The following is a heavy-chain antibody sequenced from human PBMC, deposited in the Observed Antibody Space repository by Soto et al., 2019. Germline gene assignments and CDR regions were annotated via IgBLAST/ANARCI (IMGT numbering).Heavy chain of an antibody. V-gene: IGHV3-30*18. CDR1: GFTFSSYG. CDR2: ISYDGSNK. J-gene: IGHJ4*02. Sequence: GGSLRLSCAASGFTFSSYGMHWVRHAPGKGLEWVAVISYDGSNKYYADSVKGRFTISRDNSKNTLYLQMNSLRAEDTAVYYCAKGGPMGYCSSTSCYYFDYWGQGTLVTVSS. D-gene: IGHD2-2*01. CDR3: AKGGPMGYCSSTSCYYFDY.